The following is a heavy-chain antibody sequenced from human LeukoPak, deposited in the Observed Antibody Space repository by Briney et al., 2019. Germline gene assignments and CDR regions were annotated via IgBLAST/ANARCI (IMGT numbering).Heavy chain of an antibody. D-gene: IGHD1-26*01. Sequence: GRSLRLSCAASGFTFDDYAMHWVRQAPGKGLEWVSGISWNSGSIGYADSVKGRFTISRDNAKNSLYLQMNSLRAEDTALYYCAKGIVGATDGIFDYWGQGTLVTVSS. CDR1: GFTFDDYA. CDR2: ISWNSGSI. V-gene: IGHV3-9*01. CDR3: AKGIVGATDGIFDY. J-gene: IGHJ4*02.